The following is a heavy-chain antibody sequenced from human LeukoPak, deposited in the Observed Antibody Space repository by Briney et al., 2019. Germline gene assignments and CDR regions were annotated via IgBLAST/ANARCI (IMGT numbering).Heavy chain of an antibody. V-gene: IGHV4-61*08. J-gene: IGHJ4*02. Sequence: SETLSLTCTVSGGSIRSGGYYWSWIRQHPGKGLEWIGYIYYTGTTNYNPSLKSRVTISVDTSKNQFSLKLSSVTAADTAVYYCARARSIRGSGYAYWGQGTLVTVSS. D-gene: IGHD3-22*01. CDR3: ARARSIRGSGYAY. CDR2: IYYTGTT. CDR1: GGSIRSGGYY.